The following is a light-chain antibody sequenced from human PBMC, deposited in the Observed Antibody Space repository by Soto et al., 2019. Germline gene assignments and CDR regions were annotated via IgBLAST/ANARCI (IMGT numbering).Light chain of an antibody. J-gene: IGKJ1*01. CDR2: HAS. CDR1: QSVSSNY. CDR3: HQYGTSWT. V-gene: IGKV3-20*01. Sequence: EIVMTQSPATLSVSPGERATLSCRASQSVSSNYLAWYQQKPGQAPRLLIYHASSRATGVPDRFGGSGSGTAFTLTISRLEAADFAVYYCHQYGTSWTFGQGTKVDIK.